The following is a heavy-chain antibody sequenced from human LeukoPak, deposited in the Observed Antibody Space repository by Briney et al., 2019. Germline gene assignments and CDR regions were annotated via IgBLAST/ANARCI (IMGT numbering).Heavy chain of an antibody. CDR1: GYIFTSYW. CDR3: ARQLLPVKWIDAFDI. Sequence: GASLKISCKGSGYIFTSYWIGWVRQMPGKGLEWMGIIYPGDSDTRYSPSFQGQVTISADKSISTAYLQWSSLKASDTAMYYCARQLLPVKWIDAFDIWGQGTMVTVSS. V-gene: IGHV5-51*01. CDR2: IYPGDSDT. J-gene: IGHJ3*02. D-gene: IGHD5-12*01.